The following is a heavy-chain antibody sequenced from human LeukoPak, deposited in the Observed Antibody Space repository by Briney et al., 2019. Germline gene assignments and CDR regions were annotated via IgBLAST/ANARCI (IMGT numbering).Heavy chain of an antibody. CDR3: ARDRLVGATDYYYGMDV. J-gene: IGHJ6*02. V-gene: IGHV1-69*04. D-gene: IGHD1-26*01. Sequence: ASVKVSCKASGGTFSCYAISWVRQAPGQGLEWMGRIIPILGIANYAQKFQGRVTITADKSTSTAYMELSSLRSEDTAVYYCARDRLVGATDYYYGMDVWGQGTTVTVS. CDR1: GGTFSCYA. CDR2: IIPILGIA.